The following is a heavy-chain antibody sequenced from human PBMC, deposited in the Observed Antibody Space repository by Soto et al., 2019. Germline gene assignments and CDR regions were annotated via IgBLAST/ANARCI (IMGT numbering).Heavy chain of an antibody. Sequence: QVQLQESGPGLVKPSGTVSLTCAVSGGSIRSNNRWSWVRQPPGKGLEWIGEIFQSGSTNYNPSLKTRXTXSXXKSKNQFSLKLSSVTAADTAVYYCARVYSGSYSDYWGQGTLVTVSS. D-gene: IGHD1-26*01. V-gene: IGHV4-4*02. CDR1: GGSIRSNNR. CDR2: IFQSGST. CDR3: ARVYSGSYSDY. J-gene: IGHJ4*02.